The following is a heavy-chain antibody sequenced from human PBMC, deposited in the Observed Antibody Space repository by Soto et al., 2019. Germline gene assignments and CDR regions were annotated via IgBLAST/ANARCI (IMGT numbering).Heavy chain of an antibody. D-gene: IGHD3-10*01. CDR2: ITGAGSSI. CDR1: GFTFTDHY. J-gene: IGHJ4*02. Sequence: QVQLVASVGGLVKPGGSLRLSCTASGFTFTDHYMTWIRQAPGKGLEWVSYITGAGSSIYYADSVRGRFTISRDNAKNSVYLQMSSLRAEATDIYYCARDMRGANWGQGTLVIVSS. CDR3: ARDMRGAN. V-gene: IGHV3-11*01.